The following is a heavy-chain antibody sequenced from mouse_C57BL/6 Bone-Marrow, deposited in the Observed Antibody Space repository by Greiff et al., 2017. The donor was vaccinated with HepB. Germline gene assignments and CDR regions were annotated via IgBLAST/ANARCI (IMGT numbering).Heavy chain of an antibody. CDR1: GFNIKDYY. Sequence: DVKLQESGAELVRPGASVKLSCTASGFNIKDYYMHWVKQRPEQGLEWIGRIDPEDGDTEYDPKFQGKATMTADTSSNTAYLQLSSLTSEDTAVYYCTTRTYYYAMDDWGQGTSVTVSS. CDR2: IDPEDGDT. V-gene: IGHV14-1*01. J-gene: IGHJ4*01. CDR3: TTRTYYYAMDD.